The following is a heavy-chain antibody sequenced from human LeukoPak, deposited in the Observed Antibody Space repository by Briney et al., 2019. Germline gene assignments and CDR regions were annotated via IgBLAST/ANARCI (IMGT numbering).Heavy chain of an antibody. CDR2: IYYSGST. Sequence: SETLSLTCTVSGGSIRSSSYYWGWIRQPPGTGLEWIGSIYYSGSTYYNPSLKSRVTISVDTSKNQFSLKLSSVTAADTAVYYCARELDGSYYYYYYIDVWGKGTTVTVSS. V-gene: IGHV4-39*07. CDR3: ARELDGSYYYYYYIDV. D-gene: IGHD2-15*01. CDR1: GGSIRSSSYY. J-gene: IGHJ6*03.